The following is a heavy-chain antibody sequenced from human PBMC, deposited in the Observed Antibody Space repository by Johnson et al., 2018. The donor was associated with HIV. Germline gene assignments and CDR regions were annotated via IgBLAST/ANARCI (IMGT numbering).Heavy chain of an antibody. V-gene: IGHV3-20*04. CDR1: GFSFDDYG. CDR2: INWNGGST. J-gene: IGHJ3*02. Sequence: VQLVESGGGLVQPGGSLRLSCAASGFSFDDYGMSWVRQAPGKGLEWVSGINWNGGSTGYADSVKGRFTISRDNAKNSLDLQMNSRRAEDTALSYCARRGFGTASDAFYMWGQGTMVIVSS. CDR3: ARRGFGTASDAFYM. D-gene: IGHD3-3*01.